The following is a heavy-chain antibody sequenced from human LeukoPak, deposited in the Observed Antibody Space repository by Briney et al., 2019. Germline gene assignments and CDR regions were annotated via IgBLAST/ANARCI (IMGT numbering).Heavy chain of an antibody. D-gene: IGHD1-14*01. Sequence: TSETLSLTCTVSGGSISSSSYYWGWIRQPPGKGLEWIGSIYYSGSTYYNPSLKSRVTISVDTSKNQFSLKLSSVTAADTAVYYCARANPGDYWGQGTLVTVSS. V-gene: IGHV4-39*01. J-gene: IGHJ4*02. CDR1: GGSISSSSYY. CDR3: ARANPGDY. CDR2: IYYSGST.